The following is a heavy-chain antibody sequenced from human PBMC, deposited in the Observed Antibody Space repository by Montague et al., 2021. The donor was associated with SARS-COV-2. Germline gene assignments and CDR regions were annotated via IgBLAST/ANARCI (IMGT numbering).Heavy chain of an antibody. CDR3: ARDPWRITIFGVVTRYGMDV. D-gene: IGHD3-3*01. CDR1: GGSISTTSYY. CDR2: IFYSGTT. Sequence: SETLSLTCTVSGGSISTTSYYWGWIRQPPGKGLGWIASIFYSGTTYYNPSLRSRVTISVQTSKNQFSLTVASVTAADTAVYYCARDPWRITIFGVVTRYGMDVWGQGTTVTVSS. J-gene: IGHJ6*02. V-gene: IGHV4-39*07.